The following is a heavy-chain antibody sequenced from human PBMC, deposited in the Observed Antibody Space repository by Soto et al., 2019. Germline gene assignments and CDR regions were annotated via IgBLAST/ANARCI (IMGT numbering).Heavy chain of an antibody. V-gene: IGHV3-30*18. CDR2: ISYDGSNK. J-gene: IGHJ4*02. CDR1: GFTFSSYG. Sequence: QVQLVESGGGVVQPGRSLRLSCAASGFTFSSYGMHWVRHAPGNGLEWVAVISYDGSNKYYADSVKGRFTISRDNSKNTLYLQMNSLRAEDTAVYYCAKGYYDSSGYFDYWGQGTLVTVSS. D-gene: IGHD3-22*01. CDR3: AKGYYDSSGYFDY.